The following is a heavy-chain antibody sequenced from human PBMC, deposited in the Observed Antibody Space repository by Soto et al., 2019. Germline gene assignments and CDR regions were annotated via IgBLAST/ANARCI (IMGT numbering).Heavy chain of an antibody. CDR1: CDSITGGGYY. D-gene: IGHD3-10*01. Sequence: TLSLTCTVSCDSITGGGYYWNWVRQLPGKGLEWIGCVYYTGTTYYNPSLKSRITISIDSSKNQFSLTLSSVTAADTALYICARGAPRGRGVPTYLHYWGQGTLVTVSS. J-gene: IGHJ4*02. CDR3: ARGAPRGRGVPTYLHY. V-gene: IGHV4-31*03. CDR2: VYYTGTT.